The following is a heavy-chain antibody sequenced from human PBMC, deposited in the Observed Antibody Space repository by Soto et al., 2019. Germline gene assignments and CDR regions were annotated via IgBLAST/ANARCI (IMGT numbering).Heavy chain of an antibody. D-gene: IGHD3-3*01. J-gene: IGHJ6*02. V-gene: IGHV4-59*01. CDR3: ARVGGYYDFWSGYLGDKYYFYGMDV. CDR1: GGSISSYY. CDR2: IYYSGST. Sequence: PSESLSLTCTVSGGSISSYYWSLIRQPPGKGLEWIGYIYYSGSTNYNPSLKSRVTISVDTSKNQFSLKLSSVTAADTAVYYCARVGGYYDFWSGYLGDKYYFYGMDVWGQGTTVTVS.